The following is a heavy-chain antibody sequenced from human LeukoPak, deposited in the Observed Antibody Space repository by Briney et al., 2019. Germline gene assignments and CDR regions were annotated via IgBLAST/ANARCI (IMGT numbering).Heavy chain of an antibody. CDR2: IREDGSEK. J-gene: IGHJ4*02. Sequence: GGSLRLSCAASGFTFSSSWMTWVRQAPGKGLEWVASIREDGSEKTSVDSVKGRFTISRDNAKNSLYLQMDSLRAEDTAVYYCGRGHWGLDYWGQGALVTVSS. CDR3: GRGHWGLDY. D-gene: IGHD7-27*01. V-gene: IGHV3-7*01. CDR1: GFTFSSSW.